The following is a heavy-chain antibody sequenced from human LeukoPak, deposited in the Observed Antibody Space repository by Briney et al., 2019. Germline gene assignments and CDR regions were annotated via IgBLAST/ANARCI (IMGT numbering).Heavy chain of an antibody. CDR1: GSTFTSYG. CDR2: ISAYNGNT. V-gene: IGHV1-18*01. CDR3: AREEWGYYDSSGTGLDY. Sequence: ASVTVSCKASGSTFTSYGISWVRQAPGQGLEWMGWISAYNGNTNYAQKLQGRVTMSTDTSTSTAYMELRSLRSDDTAVYYCAREEWGYYDSSGTGLDYWGQGTLVTVSA. D-gene: IGHD3-22*01. J-gene: IGHJ4*02.